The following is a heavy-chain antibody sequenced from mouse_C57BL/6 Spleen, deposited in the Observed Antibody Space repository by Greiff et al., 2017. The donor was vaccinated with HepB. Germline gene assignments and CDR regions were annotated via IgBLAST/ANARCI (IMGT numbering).Heavy chain of an antibody. D-gene: IGHD2-1*01. CDR1: GYAFSSYW. CDR3: ARGAIIYGNYDY. V-gene: IGHV1-80*01. CDR2: IYPGDGDT. Sequence: QVQLKQSGAELVKPGASVKISCKASGYAFSSYWMNWVKQRPGKGLEWIGQIYPGDGDTNYNGKFKGKATLTADKSSSTAYMQLSSLTSEDSAVYFCARGAIIYGNYDYWGQGTTLTVSS. J-gene: IGHJ2*01.